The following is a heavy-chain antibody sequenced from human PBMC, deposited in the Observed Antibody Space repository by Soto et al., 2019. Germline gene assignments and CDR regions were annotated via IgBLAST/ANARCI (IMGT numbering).Heavy chain of an antibody. CDR3: ATAKWGTGTEFDY. D-gene: IGHD1-1*01. V-gene: IGHV4-31*03. J-gene: IGHJ4*02. CDR1: GGSISSGGYY. Sequence: PSETLSLTCTVSGGSISSGGYYWSWIRQHPGKGLEWIGYIYYSGSTYYNPPLKSRVTISVDTSKNQFSLKLSSATAADTAVYYCATAKWGTGTEFDYWGQGTLVTVSS. CDR2: IYYSGST.